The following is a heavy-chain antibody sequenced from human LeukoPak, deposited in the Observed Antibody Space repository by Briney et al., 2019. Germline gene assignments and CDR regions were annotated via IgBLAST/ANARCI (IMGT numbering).Heavy chain of an antibody. Sequence: GASVKVSCKASGYTFTSYGISWVRQAPGQGLEWMGWISAYNGNTNYAQKLQGRVTMTTDTSTSTAYMELRSLRSDDTAVYYCARDLVRHCDILTGYPLDYWGQGSLVTVSS. CDR3: ARDLVRHCDILTGYPLDY. CDR2: ISAYNGNT. J-gene: IGHJ4*02. CDR1: GYTFTSYG. D-gene: IGHD3-9*01. V-gene: IGHV1-18*01.